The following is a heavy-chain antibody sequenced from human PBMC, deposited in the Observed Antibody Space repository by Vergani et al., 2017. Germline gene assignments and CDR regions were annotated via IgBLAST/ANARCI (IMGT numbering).Heavy chain of an antibody. CDR3: ARRQYSGSYSWVGGNNWFDP. V-gene: IGHV4-34*01. Sequence: QVQLQQWGAGLLKPSETLSLTCSVYGGSFSGYYWSWIRQPPGKGLEWIGEINHSGSTNYNPSLKRRVTISVDTSKNQFSLKLSSVTAADTAVYYCARRQYSGSYSWVGGNNWFDPWGQGTLVTVSS. J-gene: IGHJ5*02. D-gene: IGHD1-26*01. CDR1: GGSFSGYY. CDR2: INHSGST.